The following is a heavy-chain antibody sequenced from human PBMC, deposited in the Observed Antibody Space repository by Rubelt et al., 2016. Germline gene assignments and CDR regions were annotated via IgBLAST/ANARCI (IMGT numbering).Heavy chain of an antibody. V-gene: IGHV1-3*01. CDR3: ARDPYGDRHHDY. CDR2: INAGNGNT. CDR1: GYTFTSYA. D-gene: IGHD4-17*01. Sequence: QVQLVQSGAEVKKPGASVKVSCKASGYTFTSYAMHWVRQAPGQRLEWMGWINAGNGNTKYSQKFQGRVTSTRDTSTSTAYMELRSLRSDDTAVYYCARDPYGDRHHDYWGQGTLVTVSS. J-gene: IGHJ4*02.